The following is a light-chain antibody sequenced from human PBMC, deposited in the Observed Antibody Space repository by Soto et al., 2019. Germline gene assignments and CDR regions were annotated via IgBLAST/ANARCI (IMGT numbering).Light chain of an antibody. J-gene: IGKJ2*01. V-gene: IGKV3-20*01. Sequence: EIVLTQSPGTLSLSPGERATLSCRASQSVSSSKLAWHQQKPGQAPRLLIYGASSRATGIPDRFSGSGSGTDFTLTISRLEPEDFEVYYCQQYGGSPYTFGQGTKLEIK. CDR3: QQYGGSPYT. CDR1: QSVSSSK. CDR2: GAS.